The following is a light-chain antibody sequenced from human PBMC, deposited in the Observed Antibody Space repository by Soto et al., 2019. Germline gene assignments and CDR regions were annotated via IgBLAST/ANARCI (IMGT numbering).Light chain of an antibody. V-gene: IGLV1-44*01. CDR3: ATWDDGLSAYV. J-gene: IGLJ1*01. Sequence: QSVLTQPPQASGTPGKRATSSCPGSSSKIGGNTVSWFQHLPRTAPKLLIFSNSQRPSGVPDRFSGAKSGTSASLAISGLQSEDEANYYCATWDDGLSAYVFGTGTKVTVL. CDR2: SNS. CDR1: SSKIGGNT.